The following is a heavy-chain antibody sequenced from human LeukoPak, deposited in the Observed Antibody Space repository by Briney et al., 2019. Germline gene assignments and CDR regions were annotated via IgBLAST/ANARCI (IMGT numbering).Heavy chain of an antibody. D-gene: IGHD5-12*01. Sequence: GGSLRLSCAASGFTFSSYEMNWVRQAPGKGLEWVSYISSSGSTIYYADSVKGRFTISRDNAKNSLYLQMNSLRAEDTAVYYCARDRGVAAHLDYWGQGTLVTVSS. V-gene: IGHV3-48*03. J-gene: IGHJ4*02. CDR2: ISSSGSTI. CDR3: ARDRGVAAHLDY. CDR1: GFTFSSYE.